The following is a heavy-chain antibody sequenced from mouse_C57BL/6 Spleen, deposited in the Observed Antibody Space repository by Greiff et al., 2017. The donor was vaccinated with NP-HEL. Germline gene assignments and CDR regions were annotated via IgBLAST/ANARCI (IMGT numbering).Heavy chain of an antibody. CDR3: AKDSNYVGWYFDV. Sequence: EVKLVESGGGLVKPGGSLKLSCAASGFTFSDYGMHWVRQAPEKGLEWVAYISSGSSTIYYADTVKGRFTISRDNAKNTLFLQMTSLRSEDTAMYYCAKDSNYVGWYFDVWGTGTTVTVSS. CDR1: GFTFSDYG. J-gene: IGHJ1*03. V-gene: IGHV5-17*01. D-gene: IGHD2-5*01. CDR2: ISSGSSTI.